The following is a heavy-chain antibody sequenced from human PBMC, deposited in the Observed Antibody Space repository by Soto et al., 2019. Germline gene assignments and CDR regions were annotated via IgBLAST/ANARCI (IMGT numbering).Heavy chain of an antibody. V-gene: IGHV4-39*01. D-gene: IGHD2-15*01. Sequence: PSETLSLTCTVSGGSIYRSGYYWGWIRQPPGRGLEWIGNIEYNGVTYSNPSLKSRVTISRDTSKNQFSLKLTSVTAADTALYYCAKVLVGATGHTDSDSWGPGTLVTVSS. J-gene: IGHJ4*02. CDR1: GGSIYRSGYY. CDR3: AKVLVGATGHTDSDS. CDR2: IEYNGVT.